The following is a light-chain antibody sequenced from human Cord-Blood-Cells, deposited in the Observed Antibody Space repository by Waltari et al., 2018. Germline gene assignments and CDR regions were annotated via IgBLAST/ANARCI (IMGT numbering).Light chain of an antibody. CDR3: AAWDDSLNGWV. Sequence: LTQPPSASGTPGQRVTISCSGSSSNIGSNTVNWYQQLPGTAPKLLIYSNNQRPSGVPDRFSGSKSGTSASLAISGLQSEDEADYYCAAWDDSLNGWVFGGGTKLTVL. CDR2: SNN. J-gene: IGLJ3*02. V-gene: IGLV1-44*01. CDR1: SSNIGSNT.